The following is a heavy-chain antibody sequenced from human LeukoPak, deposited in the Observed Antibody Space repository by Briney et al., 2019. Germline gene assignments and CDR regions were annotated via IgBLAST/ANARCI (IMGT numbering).Heavy chain of an antibody. J-gene: IGHJ4*02. Sequence: PGGSLRLSCAASGFTFSGYTMTRVRQAPGKGLEWVSSISNSSTYIYYADSVKGRFTISRDNVQNSLSLQMNSLRAEDTAVYYCARWVCSSTSCYYFDYWGQGSLVVVSS. V-gene: IGHV3-21*01. CDR2: ISNSSTYI. CDR3: ARWVCSSTSCYYFDY. D-gene: IGHD2-2*01. CDR1: GFTFSGYT.